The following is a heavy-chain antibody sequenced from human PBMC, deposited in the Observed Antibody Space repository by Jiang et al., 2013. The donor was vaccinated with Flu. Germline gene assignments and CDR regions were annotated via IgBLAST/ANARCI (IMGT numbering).Heavy chain of an antibody. Sequence: DSISSYYWSWIRQPPGKGLEWIGYIYYSGSTNYNPSLKSRVTISVDTSKNQFSLKLSSVTAADTAVYYCARESGGFAHDYGDYVENNWFDPWGQGTLVTVSS. D-gene: IGHD4-17*01. CDR1: DSISSYY. J-gene: IGHJ5*02. CDR3: ARESGGFAHDYGDYVENNWFDP. CDR2: IYYSGST. V-gene: IGHV4-59*01.